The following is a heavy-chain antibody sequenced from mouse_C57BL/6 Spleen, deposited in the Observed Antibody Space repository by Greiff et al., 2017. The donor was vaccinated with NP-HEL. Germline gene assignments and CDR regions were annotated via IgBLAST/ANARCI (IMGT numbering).Heavy chain of an antibody. J-gene: IGHJ2*01. CDR3: ARWGLITTALFDY. D-gene: IGHD1-1*01. CDR1: GYTFTSYW. CDR2: IYPGSGST. V-gene: IGHV1-55*01. Sequence: QVQLQQPGAELVQPGASVKMSCKASGYTFTSYWITWVKQRPGQGLEWIGDIYPGSGSTNYNEKFKSKATLTVDTSSSTAYMQLSSLTSEDSAVYYCARWGLITTALFDYWGQGTTLTVSS.